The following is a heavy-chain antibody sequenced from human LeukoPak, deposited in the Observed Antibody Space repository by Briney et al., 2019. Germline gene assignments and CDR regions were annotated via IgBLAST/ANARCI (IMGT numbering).Heavy chain of an antibody. Sequence: GAPVKVSCKVSGYTLAELSMHWVRQAPGKGLEWMGGFDPEDGKTIYAQKFQGRVTMTEDTSTDTAYMELSSLKSEDTAVYYCASTPPVLAAIGPTYYYMDVWGKGTTVTVSS. CDR3: ASTPPVLAAIGPTYYYMDV. CDR2: FDPEDGKT. CDR1: GYTLAELS. J-gene: IGHJ6*03. D-gene: IGHD2-2*01. V-gene: IGHV1-24*01.